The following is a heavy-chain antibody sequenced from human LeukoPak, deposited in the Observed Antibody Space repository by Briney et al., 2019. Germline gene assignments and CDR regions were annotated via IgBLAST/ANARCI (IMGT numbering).Heavy chain of an antibody. D-gene: IGHD1-26*01. Sequence: HPGRSLRLSCAASGFTFSSYGMHWVRQAPGKGLEWVAVISYDGSKKYYADSVKGRFTISRDNSKNTLYLQMNSLRAEDTAVYYCAKDQWELRAFFDYWGQGTLVTVSS. CDR1: GFTFSSYG. CDR2: ISYDGSKK. J-gene: IGHJ4*02. CDR3: AKDQWELRAFFDY. V-gene: IGHV3-30*18.